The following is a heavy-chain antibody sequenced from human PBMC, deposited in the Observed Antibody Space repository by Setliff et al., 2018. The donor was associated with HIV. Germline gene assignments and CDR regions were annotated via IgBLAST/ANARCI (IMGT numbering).Heavy chain of an antibody. CDR1: GYAFTSYH. CDR3: AREGPKTYYFDY. CDR2: IFVGDSTT. J-gene: IGHJ4*02. Sequence: ASVKVSCKTSGYAFTSYHIHWVRQAPGQGLEWMGKIFVGDSTTHYAQKFQGRVTLTSDTSTSTVYMELSSLRSEDTAVYYCAREGPKTYYFDYWGQGTLVTVSS. V-gene: IGHV1-46*01.